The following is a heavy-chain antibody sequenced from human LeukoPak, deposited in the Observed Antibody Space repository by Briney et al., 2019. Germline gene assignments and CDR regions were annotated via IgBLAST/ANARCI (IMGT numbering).Heavy chain of an antibody. Sequence: ASVKVSCKASGYTFTNYDINWVRQATGQGLEWMGWMNPNSGNTGYAQKFQGRVTMTRDTSISTAYMELSSLRSEDTAVYYCARADVTGLFDCWGQGTLVTVSS. J-gene: IGHJ5*01. CDR1: GYTFTNYD. D-gene: IGHD1-14*01. V-gene: IGHV1-8*01. CDR2: MNPNSGNT. CDR3: ARADVTGLFDC.